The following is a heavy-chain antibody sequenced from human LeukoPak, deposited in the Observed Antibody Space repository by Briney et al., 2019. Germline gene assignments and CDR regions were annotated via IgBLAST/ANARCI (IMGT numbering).Heavy chain of an antibody. CDR2: INPNSGGA. CDR1: GYSFSDHY. D-gene: IGHD3-10*01. V-gene: IGHV1-2*02. CDR3: ARGLLWFGELFVY. J-gene: IGHJ4*02. Sequence: ASVKVSCKASGYSFSDHYMHWVRQAPGQGLEWMGWINPNSGGANYAQKFQGRVTMTRDTSMSTAYMEVTSLRSDDTAVYYCARGLLWFGELFVYWGQGTLVTVSS.